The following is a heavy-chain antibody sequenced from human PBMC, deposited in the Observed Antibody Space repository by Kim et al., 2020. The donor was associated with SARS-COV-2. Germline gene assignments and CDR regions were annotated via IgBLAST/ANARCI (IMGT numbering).Heavy chain of an antibody. Sequence: GGSLRFSCAASGFTFNNYVMSWVRQAPGKGLEWVSAIGGGGGDTYYADSVKDRFTISRDNSKNTLYLQMNSLRAEDTAVYYCAKRAVQSYIGNVGRPEGFWGQGTLVTVSS. CDR1: GFTFNNYV. D-gene: IGHD1-26*01. J-gene: IGHJ4*02. V-gene: IGHV3-23*01. CDR3: AKRAVQSYIGNVGRPEGF. CDR2: IGGGGGDT.